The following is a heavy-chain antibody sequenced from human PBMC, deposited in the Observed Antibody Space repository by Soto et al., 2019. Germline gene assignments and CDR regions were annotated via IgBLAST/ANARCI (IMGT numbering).Heavy chain of an antibody. CDR1: GGSISSYY. D-gene: IGHD1-26*01. J-gene: IGHJ4*02. CDR3: ARRWGRTFDY. V-gene: IGHV4-59*08. Sequence: QVQLQESGPGLVKPSETLSLSCTVSGGSISSYYWSWIRQPPGKGLECIGYIHYSGRTNYNPALKSRVTISVDTAKNRFSLKLSSVTAADTAVYYCARRWGRTFDYWGQGTLVTVSS. CDR2: IHYSGRT.